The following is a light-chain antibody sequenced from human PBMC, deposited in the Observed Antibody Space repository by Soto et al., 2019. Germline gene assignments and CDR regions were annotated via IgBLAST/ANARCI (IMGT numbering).Light chain of an antibody. J-gene: IGLJ1*01. Sequence: QSVLTQPASVSGSPGQSITISCSGTNSDVGDYNLVSWYQQRPGKAPKLVIFDVSNRPSGVSDRFSGSKSGNTASLTLSGLQAEDEGDYFCCSYSTGTTLFVFGSGTKVTVL. V-gene: IGLV2-14*01. CDR1: NSDVGDYNL. CDR3: CSYSTGTTLFV. CDR2: DVS.